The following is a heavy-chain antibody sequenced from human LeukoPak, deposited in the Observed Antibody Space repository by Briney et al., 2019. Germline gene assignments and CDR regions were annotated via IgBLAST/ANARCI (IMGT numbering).Heavy chain of an antibody. D-gene: IGHD2/OR15-2a*01. V-gene: IGHV3-7*01. CDR3: ARVGTWVLQRVFDY. CDR2: IQRGGSES. Sequence: GGSLRLSCAASGFTFTDYWMTWVRQVPGKGLEWVANIQRGGSESYYVDSVKGRFTISRENAKNSLYLQMDSLRVEDTAVYYCARVGTWVLQRVFDYWGQGTPVTVSS. J-gene: IGHJ4*02. CDR1: GFTFTDYW.